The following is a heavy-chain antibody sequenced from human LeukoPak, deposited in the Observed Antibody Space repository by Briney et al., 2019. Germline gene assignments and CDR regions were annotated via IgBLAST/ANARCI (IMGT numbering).Heavy chain of an antibody. V-gene: IGHV4-4*07. CDR3: ASNTGTVFDY. CDR2: IYPSGNT. J-gene: IGHJ4*02. D-gene: IGHD7-27*01. CDR1: GGSFSSYY. Sequence: SETLSLTCTVSGGSFSSYYWSWIRQPAGKGLEWIGRIYPSGNTNYNPSLKSRVTMSVDTSKNQFSLKLTSVTAADTAVYYCASNTGTVFDYWGQGALVTVSS.